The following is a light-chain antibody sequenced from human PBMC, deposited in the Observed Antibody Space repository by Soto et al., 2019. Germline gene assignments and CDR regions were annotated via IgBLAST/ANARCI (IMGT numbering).Light chain of an antibody. CDR3: QQRSNWWT. CDR1: QSVSSY. CDR2: DAS. Sequence: EIVMTQSPATLSVSPGERATLSCRASQSVSSYLAWYQQKPGQAPRLLIYDASNRATGIPARFSGSGSGTDFTLTISSLEPEDFAVYYCQQRSNWWTFGQGTRWIS. J-gene: IGKJ1*01. V-gene: IGKV3-11*01.